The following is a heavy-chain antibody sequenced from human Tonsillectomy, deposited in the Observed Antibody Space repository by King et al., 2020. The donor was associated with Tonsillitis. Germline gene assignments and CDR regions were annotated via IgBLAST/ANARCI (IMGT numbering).Heavy chain of an antibody. CDR1: GFTFSSYA. D-gene: IGHD6-13*01. CDR2: VRVGGVRT. CDR3: AKEKGRQQLPFDD. J-gene: IGHJ4*02. V-gene: IGHV3-23*04. Sequence: VQLVESGGGLVQPGGCLRLSCAASGFTFSSYAMSWVRQAPGRGLEGVSAVRVGGVRTYYADPVKGRFTISRDNSKNTLYLQMNSLIAEDTAVYYCAKEKGRQQLPFDDWGQGTLVTVSS.